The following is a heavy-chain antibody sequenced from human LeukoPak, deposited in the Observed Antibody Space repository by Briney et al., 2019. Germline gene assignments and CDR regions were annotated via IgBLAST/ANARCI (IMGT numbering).Heavy chain of an antibody. J-gene: IGHJ4*02. D-gene: IGHD5-24*01. Sequence: GGSLRLSCAASGFTVSSNYMSWVRQAPGKGLEWVSAISGSGGSTYYADSVKGRFTISRDNSKNTLYLQMNSLRAEDTAVYYCAKDFREGSEIFDYWGQGTLVTVSS. CDR3: AKDFREGSEIFDY. CDR1: GFTVSSNY. V-gene: IGHV3-23*01. CDR2: ISGSGGST.